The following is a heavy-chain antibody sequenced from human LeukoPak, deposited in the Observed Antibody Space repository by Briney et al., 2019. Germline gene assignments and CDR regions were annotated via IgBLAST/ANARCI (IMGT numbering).Heavy chain of an antibody. J-gene: IGHJ3*02. CDR1: GGSISSSSYY. D-gene: IGHD5-12*01. Sequence: SETLSLTCTVSGGSISSSSYYWGWIRQPPGKGLEWIGSIYYSGSTYYNPSLKSRVTISVDTSKKQFSLKLSSVAAADTAVYYCASTITRRGAFDIWGQGTMVTVSS. CDR2: IYYSGST. CDR3: ASTITRRGAFDI. V-gene: IGHV4-39*01.